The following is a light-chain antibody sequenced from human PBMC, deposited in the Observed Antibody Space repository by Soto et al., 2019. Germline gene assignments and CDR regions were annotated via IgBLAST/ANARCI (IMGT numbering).Light chain of an antibody. CDR3: QQSFNAPLT. Sequence: IQIAQFPSTLSAPLGEGVTVTWRASQSVSNYLNWYQQKPGKAPKLLIYTSSTLQGGVPSRFSGSGSGTDFTLTISSLQPEDFATYYCQQSFNAPLTFGGGTKVDIK. CDR1: QSVSNY. V-gene: IGKV1-39*01. CDR2: TSS. J-gene: IGKJ4*01.